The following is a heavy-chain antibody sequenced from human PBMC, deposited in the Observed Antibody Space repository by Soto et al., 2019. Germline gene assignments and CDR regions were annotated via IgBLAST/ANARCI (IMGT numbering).Heavy chain of an antibody. Sequence: PSVKVSCKASGGTFSSYAISWVRQAPGQGLEWMGGIIPIFGTANYAQKFQGRVTITADESTSTAYMELSSLRSEDTAVYYCEKLTAPNYYYGMDVWGQGTTVTVSS. V-gene: IGHV1-69*13. CDR3: EKLTAPNYYYGMDV. D-gene: IGHD5-18*01. CDR2: IIPIFGTA. CDR1: GGTFSSYA. J-gene: IGHJ6*02.